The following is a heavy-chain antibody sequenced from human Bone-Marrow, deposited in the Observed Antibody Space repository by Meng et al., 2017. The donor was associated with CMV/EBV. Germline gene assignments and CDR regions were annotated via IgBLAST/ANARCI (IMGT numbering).Heavy chain of an antibody. CDR1: GFTFSSYS. V-gene: IGHV3-21*01. CDR2: ISSSSSYI. CDR3: AVDCSSTSCYFINDAFDI. Sequence: GESLKISCAASGFTFSSYSMNWVRQAPEKGLECVSAISSSSSYIYYADSVKGRFTISRDNAKNSLYLQMNSLRAEDTAVYYCAVDCSSTSCYFINDAFDIWGQGTMVTVSS. D-gene: IGHD2-2*01. J-gene: IGHJ3*02.